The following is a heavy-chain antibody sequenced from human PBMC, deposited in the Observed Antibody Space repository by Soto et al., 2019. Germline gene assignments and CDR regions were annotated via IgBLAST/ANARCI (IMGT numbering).Heavy chain of an antibody. CDR3: ARVRRISMVGGEPRTHYGMEV. V-gene: IGHV1-69*01. D-gene: IGHD3-10*01. Sequence: QVHLVQSGAEVRKPGSSVKVSCKASGGTFDNFAVSWVRQAPGQGLEWMGAIIPMFGSADYAQKFQGRVTVTSDESTMTAYMDLSSLRSGETGIYYCARVRRISMVGGEPRTHYGMEVWGQGTTVTVSS. CDR2: IIPMFGSA. J-gene: IGHJ6*02. CDR1: GGTFDNFA.